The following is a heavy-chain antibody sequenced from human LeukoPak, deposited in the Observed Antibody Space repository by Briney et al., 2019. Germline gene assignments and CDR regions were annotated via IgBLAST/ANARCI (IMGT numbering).Heavy chain of an antibody. V-gene: IGHV1-2*02. J-gene: IGHJ4*02. CDR1: GYTFTGYY. CDR3: ARGRVWGYFDY. CDR2: INPNSGGT. D-gene: IGHD7-27*01. Sequence: ASVKVSCKASGYTFTGYYMHWVRQAPGQGLEWMGWINPNSGGTNYAQKFQGRVTMTRDTSSRTAHMELSRLRSDDTAVYYCARGRVWGYFDYWGQGTLVTVSS.